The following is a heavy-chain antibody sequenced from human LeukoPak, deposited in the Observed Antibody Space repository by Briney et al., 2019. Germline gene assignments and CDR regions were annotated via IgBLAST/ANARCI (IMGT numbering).Heavy chain of an antibody. J-gene: IGHJ4*02. Sequence: SETLSLTCAVSGGFISSGNWWGWFRQPPGKGLEWIGEIHHSVGINYNPSLKSRIAISMDKPKNHFSLDVTSMTAADTAMYYCARKGPVTIADYWGRGTLVTVSS. D-gene: IGHD4-11*01. CDR1: GGFISSGNW. CDR3: ARKGPVTIADY. CDR2: IHHSVGI. V-gene: IGHV4-4*02.